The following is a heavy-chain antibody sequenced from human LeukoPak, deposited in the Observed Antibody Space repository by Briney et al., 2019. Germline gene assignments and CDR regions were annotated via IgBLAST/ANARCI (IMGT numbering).Heavy chain of an antibody. J-gene: IGHJ4*02. CDR2: ISGRDDST. CDR1: GFTVTNYA. V-gene: IGHV3-23*01. D-gene: IGHD3-9*01. Sequence: GGSLRLSCAASGFTVTNYAMYWVRQAPGKGLEWVSAISGRDDSTYYADSVKGRFTISRDTSKNTLFLQMNSLRAEDTAVYYCAEWGDYDILTGYYDTDYWGQGTLVTVSS. CDR3: AEWGDYDILTGYYDTDY.